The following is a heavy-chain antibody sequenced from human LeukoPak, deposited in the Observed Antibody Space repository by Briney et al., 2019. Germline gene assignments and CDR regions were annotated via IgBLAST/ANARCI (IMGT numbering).Heavy chain of an antibody. CDR3: ARGAQTYYDKAPVDY. CDR1: GGSFSGYY. CDR2: INHSGST. V-gene: IGHV4-34*01. Sequence: PSETLSLTCAVYGGSFSGYYWSWLRQPPGKGLEWIGEINHSGSTNYNPSLKSRVTISVDTSESQFSLKLNTMTAADTAVYYCARGAQTYYDKAPVDYWGQGTLVTVSS. J-gene: IGHJ4*02. D-gene: IGHD3-22*01.